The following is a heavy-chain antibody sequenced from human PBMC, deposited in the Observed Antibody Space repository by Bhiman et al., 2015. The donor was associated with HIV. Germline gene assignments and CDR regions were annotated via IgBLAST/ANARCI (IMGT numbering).Heavy chain of an antibody. CDR1: GFAFSTYK. J-gene: IGHJ4*02. CDR3: ARDPQLDLREGGY. D-gene: IGHD2-2*01. CDR2: ISSSGSKI. Sequence: EVYLVESGGGLAHPGGSLRLSCAASGFAFSTYKMNWVRQAPGKGLEWVSYISSSGSKIYYADSVKGRFTISRDNTKNSLYLQMNNLRAEDTAVYYCARDPQLDLREGGYWGQGTLVTVSS. V-gene: IGHV3-48*03.